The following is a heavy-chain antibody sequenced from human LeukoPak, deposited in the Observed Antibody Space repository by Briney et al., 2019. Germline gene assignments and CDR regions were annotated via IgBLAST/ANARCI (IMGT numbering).Heavy chain of an antibody. J-gene: IGHJ4*02. V-gene: IGHV3-64D*06. D-gene: IGHD3-10*01. Sequence: GGSVTLSCSPSRFSLSIYNMHWVRQAPGKGLEFVSGVSSDWGTTDYADSARDRFTISRDNSKNTLYLQMSSLRAEDTAIYYCVRGLYGLGWDYWGPGTLVTVSS. CDR1: RFSLSIYN. CDR2: VSSDWGTT. CDR3: VRGLYGLGWDY.